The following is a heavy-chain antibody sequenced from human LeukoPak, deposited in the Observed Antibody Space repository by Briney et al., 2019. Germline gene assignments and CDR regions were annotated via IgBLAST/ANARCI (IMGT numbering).Heavy chain of an antibody. CDR2: IEPNSGGA. V-gene: IGHV1-2*02. CDR3: ARDQYDSVWGSYRPYFDY. Sequence: GASVTVSCKASGYTFTVKFLHWLRQAPGQGLEWMGGIEPNSGGAVYGQKFRGRVTVTRDTSVSTAYMELSSLRSDDTAVFYCARDQYDSVWGSYRPYFDYWGQGTLVTVSS. D-gene: IGHD3-16*02. CDR1: GYTFTVKF. J-gene: IGHJ4*02.